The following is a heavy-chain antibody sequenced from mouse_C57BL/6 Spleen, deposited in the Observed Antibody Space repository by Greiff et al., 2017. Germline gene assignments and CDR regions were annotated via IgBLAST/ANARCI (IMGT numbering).Heavy chain of an antibody. J-gene: IGHJ4*01. CDR2: ISSGSSTI. Sequence: VQLKESGGGLVKPGGSLKLSCAASGFTFSDYGMHWVRQAPEKGLEWVAYISSGSSTIYYADTVKGRFTISRDNAKNTLFLQMTSLRSEDTAMYYCARRVGYDGGDAMDYWGQGTSVTVSS. CDR1: GFTFSDYG. V-gene: IGHV5-17*01. CDR3: ARRVGYDGGDAMDY. D-gene: IGHD2-12*01.